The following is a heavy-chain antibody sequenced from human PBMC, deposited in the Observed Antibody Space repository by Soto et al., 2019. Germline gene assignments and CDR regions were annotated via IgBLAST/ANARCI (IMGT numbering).Heavy chain of an antibody. Sequence: GGSLRLSCAASGLTFSSYWMSWVRQAPGKGLEWVANIKQDGSEKYYVDSVKGRFTISRDNAKNSLYLQMNSLRAEDTAVYYCARDREYSGYDRKYNWFDPWGQGTLVTVSS. CDR2: IKQDGSEK. CDR3: ARDREYSGYDRKYNWFDP. V-gene: IGHV3-7*03. D-gene: IGHD5-12*01. CDR1: GLTFSSYW. J-gene: IGHJ5*02.